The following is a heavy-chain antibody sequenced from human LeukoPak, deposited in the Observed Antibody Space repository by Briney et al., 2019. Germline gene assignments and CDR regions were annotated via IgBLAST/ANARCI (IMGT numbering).Heavy chain of an antibody. J-gene: IGHJ3*02. CDR1: GGSISSYY. V-gene: IGHV4-59*01. Sequence: SETLSLTCTVSGGSISSYYWSWIRQPPGKGLEWIGYIYYSGSTNYNPPLKSRVTISVDTSKNQFSLKLSSVTAADTAVYYCARGPDTAMVTSAFDIWGQGTMVTVSS. CDR2: IYYSGST. D-gene: IGHD5-18*01. CDR3: ARGPDTAMVTSAFDI.